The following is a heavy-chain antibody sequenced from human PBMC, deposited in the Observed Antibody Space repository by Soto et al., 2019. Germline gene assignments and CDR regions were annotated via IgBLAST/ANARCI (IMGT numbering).Heavy chain of an antibody. Sequence: QVQLVESGGGVVQPGRSLRLSCAASGFIFSNYVMYWVRQAPGKGLESVAFMSYDGTTKSYADSVKGRFTISRDNSQTTLYLQMNSLRPEDTGVYYCAREVLWSRYFDYWGQGTLVTVSS. V-gene: IGHV3-30-3*01. D-gene: IGHD3-10*01. CDR2: MSYDGTTK. CDR3: AREVLWSRYFDY. J-gene: IGHJ4*02. CDR1: GFIFSNYV.